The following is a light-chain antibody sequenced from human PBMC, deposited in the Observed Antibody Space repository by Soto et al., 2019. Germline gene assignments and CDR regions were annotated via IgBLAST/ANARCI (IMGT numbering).Light chain of an antibody. CDR1: SSDVGSYTL. Sequence: QSALTQPASVSGSPRQSITISCTGTSSDVGSYTLVSWYQQHPGKAPKLMIYEGSKRPSGVSNRFSGSKSGNTASLTISGLQTEDEADYYCSSYTSSSTLFGTGTKVTVL. CDR2: EGS. CDR3: SSYTSSSTL. V-gene: IGLV2-14*02. J-gene: IGLJ1*01.